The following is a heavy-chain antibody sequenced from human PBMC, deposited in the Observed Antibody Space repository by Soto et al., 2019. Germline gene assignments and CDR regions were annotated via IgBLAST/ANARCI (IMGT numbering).Heavy chain of an antibody. CDR2: IIPIFGTT. J-gene: IGHJ6*02. V-gene: IGHV1-69*13. D-gene: IGHD2-2*03. CDR3: GSVGYCSSTNCMFYYYHYGMDV. Sequence: SVKVSCKASGGTFSSHAISWVRQAPGRGLEWMGGIIPIFGTTNYAQNFRARVTITADESTSTAYMELSSLTSEDTAVYYCGSVGYCSSTNCMFYYYHYGMDVWGQGTTVTVSS. CDR1: GGTFSSHA.